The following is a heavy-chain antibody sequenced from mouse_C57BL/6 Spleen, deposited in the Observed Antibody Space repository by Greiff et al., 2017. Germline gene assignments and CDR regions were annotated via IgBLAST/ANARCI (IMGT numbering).Heavy chain of an antibody. CDR2: ISSGGDYT. CDR1: GFTFSSYA. CDR3: TREEIYSGYYDIDY. Sequence: EVKVIESGEGLVKPGGSLKLSCAASGFTFSSYAMSWVRQTPEKRLEWVAYISSGGDYTYYADTVKGRFTISRDNARNTLYLQMSRLKSEDTAMYYCTREEIYSGYYDIDYWGQGTTLTVSS. V-gene: IGHV5-9-1*02. J-gene: IGHJ2*01. D-gene: IGHD2-3*01.